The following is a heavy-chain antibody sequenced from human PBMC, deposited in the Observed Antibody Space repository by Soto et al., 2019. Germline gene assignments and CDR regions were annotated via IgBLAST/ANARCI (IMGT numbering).Heavy chain of an antibody. CDR1: GDTFDIYG. J-gene: IGHJ4*02. Sequence: QVELVQSGAEVKKPGSSVKVSCKASGDTFDIYGFNWVRQAPGEGLEWMGVIIPIFETADYAQKFQGRVSITADKSTSTAYMELGSLTSEDTAVYYCARGGIHFADSSGHAFDSRGQGTLISVTS. V-gene: IGHV1-69*06. CDR2: IIPIFETA. CDR3: ARGGIHFADSSGHAFDS. D-gene: IGHD3-22*01.